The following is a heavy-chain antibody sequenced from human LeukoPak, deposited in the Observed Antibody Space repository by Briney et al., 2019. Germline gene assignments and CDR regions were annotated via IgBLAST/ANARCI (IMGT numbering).Heavy chain of an antibody. CDR2: ISSSSSYV. V-gene: IGHV3-11*06. Sequence: PGGSLRLSCAASGLTFSDFYMSWIRQAPGKGLEWVSSISSSSSYVYYADSVKGRFTISRDNAKNSLYLQMNSLRVEDMAVYYCARGGDYGDYAGQGTLVTVSS. D-gene: IGHD4-17*01. CDR1: GLTFSDFY. CDR3: ARGGDYGDY. J-gene: IGHJ4*02.